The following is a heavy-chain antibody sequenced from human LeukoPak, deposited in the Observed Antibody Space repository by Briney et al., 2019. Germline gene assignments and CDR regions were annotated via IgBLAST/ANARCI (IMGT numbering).Heavy chain of an antibody. CDR2: ISYDGSNK. Sequence: TGGSLRLSCAASGFTLSSYAMHWVRQAPGKGLEWVAVISYDGSNKYYADSVKGRFTISRDNSKNTLYLQMNSLRAEDTAVYYCARLKGAHTVRGAFDIWGQGTMVTVSS. CDR1: GFTLSSYA. CDR3: ARLKGAHTVRGAFDI. V-gene: IGHV3-30-3*01. J-gene: IGHJ3*02. D-gene: IGHD3-10*02.